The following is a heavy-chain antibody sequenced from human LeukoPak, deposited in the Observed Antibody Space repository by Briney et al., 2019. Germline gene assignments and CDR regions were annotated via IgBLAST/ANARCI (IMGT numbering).Heavy chain of an antibody. CDR2: VNHSGST. CDR1: GGSFSGYY. CDR3: ATLVSTRYYFDY. V-gene: IGHV4-34*01. J-gene: IGHJ4*02. D-gene: IGHD5/OR15-5a*01. Sequence: PSETLSLTCAVYGGSFSGYYWSWIRQPPGKGLEWIGGVNHSGSTNYNPSLKSRVTISVDTSKNQFSLKLSSVTAADTAVYFCATLVSTRYYFDYWGQGTLVTVSS.